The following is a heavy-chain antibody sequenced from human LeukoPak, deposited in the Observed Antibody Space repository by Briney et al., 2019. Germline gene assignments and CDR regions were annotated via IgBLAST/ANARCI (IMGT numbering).Heavy chain of an antibody. V-gene: IGHV3-23*01. CDR3: ARELASINDY. CDR1: GFTFSNYG. Sequence: PGGSLRLSCAASGFTFSNYGMSWVRQAPGKGLEWVSDISGSGGGTYDADSVKGRFTISRDNSKNTLYLQMNSLRAEDTAVYYCARELASINDYWGQGTPVTVSS. CDR2: ISGSGGGT. D-gene: IGHD5-12*01. J-gene: IGHJ4*02.